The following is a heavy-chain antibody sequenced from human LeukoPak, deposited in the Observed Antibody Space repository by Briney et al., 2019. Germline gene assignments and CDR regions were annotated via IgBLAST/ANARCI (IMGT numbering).Heavy chain of an antibody. Sequence: SETLSLTCTVSGGSISTSNYYWGWVRQPPGKALEWIGNIFYSGSTYYSPSLKSRVIILIDTAKNHFSLNLSSVTAADTAVYYCARSDGYGLVGIWGQGTMVTVSS. CDR1: GGSISTSNYY. J-gene: IGHJ3*02. CDR2: IFYSGST. D-gene: IGHD3-10*01. CDR3: ARSDGYGLVGI. V-gene: IGHV4-39*07.